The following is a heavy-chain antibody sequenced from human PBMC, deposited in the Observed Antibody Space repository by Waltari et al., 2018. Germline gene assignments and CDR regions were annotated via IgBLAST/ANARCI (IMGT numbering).Heavy chain of an antibody. CDR1: GGSISSSSYY. CDR3: ARSLSRGGLDY. CDR2: IYYSGRT. V-gene: IGHV4-39*01. D-gene: IGHD3-16*01. J-gene: IGHJ4*02. Sequence: QLQLQESGPGLVKPSETLSLTCTVSGGSISSSSYYWGWIRQPPGKGLEWIGSIYYSGRTYYNPSLKSRVTISVDTSKNQFSLKLSSVTAADTAVYYCARSLSRGGLDYWGQGTLVTVSS.